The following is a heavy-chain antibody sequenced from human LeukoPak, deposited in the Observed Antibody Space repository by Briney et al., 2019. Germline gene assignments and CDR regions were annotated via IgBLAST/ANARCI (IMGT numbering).Heavy chain of an antibody. CDR2: ISSSGSV. V-gene: IGHV4-4*09. Sequence: PSETLSLTCTVSRGSISGSIRSYYWSWLRHPPGKGLEWIGYISSSGSVNDNPSLRSRVTISVDTSKNQFFLNLSSVSAADTAVYYCARIPLGYSGAYYFDYWGQGTLVTVSP. CDR3: ARIPLGYSGAYYFDY. J-gene: IGHJ4*02. D-gene: IGHD5-12*01. CDR1: RGSISGSIRSYY.